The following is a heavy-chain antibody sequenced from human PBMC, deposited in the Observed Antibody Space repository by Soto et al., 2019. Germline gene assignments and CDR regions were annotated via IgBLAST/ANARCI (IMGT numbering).Heavy chain of an antibody. J-gene: IGHJ4*02. CDR2: IYYSGST. D-gene: IGHD3-10*01. V-gene: IGHV4-39*02. Sequence: QLQLQESGPGLVKPSETLSLTCTVSGGSISSSSYYWGWIRQPPGKGLEWIGSIYYSGSTYYHPTLKSRVTISVDTSKNHFSLKLSSVTAADTAVYYCARLSYGASCFDYWGQGTLVTVSS. CDR1: GGSISSSSYY. CDR3: ARLSYGASCFDY.